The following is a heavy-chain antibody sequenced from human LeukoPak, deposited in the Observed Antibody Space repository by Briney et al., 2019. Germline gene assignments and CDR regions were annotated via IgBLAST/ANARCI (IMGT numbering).Heavy chain of an antibody. V-gene: IGHV3-9*01. CDR1: GFTFDDYA. CDR3: AKGDYGDYVGWFDP. J-gene: IGHJ5*02. D-gene: IGHD4-17*01. Sequence: PGGSLRLSCAASGFTFDDYAMHWVRQAPGKGLEWVSGISWNSGSIGYADSVKGRFTISRDNAKNSLYLQMNSLRAEDTALYYCAKGDYGDYVGWFDPWGQGTLVTVSS. CDR2: ISWNSGSI.